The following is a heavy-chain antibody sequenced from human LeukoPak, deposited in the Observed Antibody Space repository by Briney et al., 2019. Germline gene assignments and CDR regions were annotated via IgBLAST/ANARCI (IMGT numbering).Heavy chain of an antibody. D-gene: IGHD3-22*01. Sequence: PGGSLTLSCEDSGFTFRSYEMNWVRQAPGTGLEWIAYLSSSGSAFSYADSVKGRFTISRDNSKNTLYLQMNSLRAEDTAVYYCARDEGYYDSSGYYLYWGQGTLVTVSS. CDR3: ARDEGYYDSSGYYLY. CDR1: GFTFRSYE. J-gene: IGHJ4*02. V-gene: IGHV3-48*03. CDR2: LSSSGSAF.